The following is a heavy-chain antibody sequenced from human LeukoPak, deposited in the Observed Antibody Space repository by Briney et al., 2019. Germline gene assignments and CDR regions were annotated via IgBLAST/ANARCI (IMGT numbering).Heavy chain of an antibody. CDR3: AKLAYSSSSSVDY. V-gene: IGHV3-30*02. J-gene: IGHJ4*02. CDR1: GFTFSTYG. CDR2: IRYDGSNK. Sequence: GGSLRLSCAASGFTFSTYGMHWVRQAPGKELEWVAFIRYDGSNKYYADSVKGRFTISRDNSKNKLYLQMNSLRAEDTAVYYCAKLAYSSSSSVDYWGQGTLVTVSS. D-gene: IGHD6-6*01.